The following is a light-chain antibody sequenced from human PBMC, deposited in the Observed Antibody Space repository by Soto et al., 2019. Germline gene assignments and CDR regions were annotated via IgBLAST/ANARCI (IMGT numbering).Light chain of an antibody. Sequence: EIVLTQSPATLSLSPGERATLSCRASQSVSSYLAWYQQKPGQAPRLLIYDASNRATGIPARFSGSGSGTDFTLTISSLEPEDFAVYYCQRRSNWPLTFVGGTKV. CDR1: QSVSSY. CDR3: QRRSNWPLT. V-gene: IGKV3-11*01. J-gene: IGKJ4*01. CDR2: DAS.